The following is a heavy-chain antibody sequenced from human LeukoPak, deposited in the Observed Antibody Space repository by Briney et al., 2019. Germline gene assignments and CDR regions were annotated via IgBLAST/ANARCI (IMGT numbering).Heavy chain of an antibody. CDR3: AKGRITMGYFDY. CDR2: ISGSGGST. V-gene: IGHV3-23*01. J-gene: IGHJ4*02. CDR1: GFTFISYA. Sequence: SGGSLRLSCAASGFTFISYAMSWVRQAPGEGLEWVSAISGSGGSTYYADSVKGRFTISRDNSKNTLYMQMNSPRAEDTAVYYCAKGRITMGYFDYWGQGTLVTVSS. D-gene: IGHD3-10*01.